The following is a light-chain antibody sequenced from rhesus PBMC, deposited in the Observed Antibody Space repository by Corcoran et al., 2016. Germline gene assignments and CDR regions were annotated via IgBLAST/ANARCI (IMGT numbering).Light chain of an antibody. CDR3: QPHDNSPFT. V-gene: IGKV1-69*01. Sequence: DIQMTQSPSSLSASVGDRVTITCRASQGISNWLAWYQQKPGKAPNLLIYRASNLETGGPSRFSGSGSWTDFTLTISSLRPTRIATYYCQPHDNSPFTFGPGTKLDIK. CDR1: QGISNW. J-gene: IGKJ3*01. CDR2: RAS.